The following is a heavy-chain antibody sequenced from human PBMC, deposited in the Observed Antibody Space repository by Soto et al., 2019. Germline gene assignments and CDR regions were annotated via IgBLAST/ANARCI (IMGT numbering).Heavy chain of an antibody. CDR2: ISGSGGST. V-gene: IGHV3-23*01. CDR1: GFTFSSYA. D-gene: IGHD4-17*01. J-gene: IGHJ4*02. CDR3: AKDVTHDYGDGHSDY. Sequence: GGSLRLSCAASGFTFSSYAKSWVRQAPGKGLEWVSAISGSGGSTYYADSVKGRFTISRDNSKNTLYLQMNSLRAEDTAVYYCAKDVTHDYGDGHSDYWGQGTLVTVSS.